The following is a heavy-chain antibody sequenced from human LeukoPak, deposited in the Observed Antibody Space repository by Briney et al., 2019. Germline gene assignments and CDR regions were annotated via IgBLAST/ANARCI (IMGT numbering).Heavy chain of an antibody. J-gene: IGHJ4*02. CDR3: AREKIAASMGYPDS. D-gene: IGHD2-15*01. CDR2: INPNTGGT. Sequence: ASVKVSCKASGYTFTAYSIHWVRQAPGQRFEWMGWINPNTGGTNYAQRFQGRVTMIRVTSISTAYMEINRLTSDDTALYYCAREKIAASMGYPDSWGQGTLVTVSS. V-gene: IGHV1-2*02. CDR1: GYTFTAYS.